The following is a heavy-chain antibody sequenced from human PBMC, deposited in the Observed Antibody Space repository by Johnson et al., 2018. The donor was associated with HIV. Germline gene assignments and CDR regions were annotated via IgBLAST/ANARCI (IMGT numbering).Heavy chain of an antibody. V-gene: IGHV3-30-3*01. J-gene: IGHJ3*02. D-gene: IGHD3-22*01. Sequence: QMLLVESGGGVVQPGRSLRLSCAASGFTFSSYAMHWVRQAPGKGLEWVAVISYDGSNKYYADSVKGLFTISRDKSKNTLYLQMNSLRAEDTAVYYCARERNMIVVDDDAFDIWGQGTMVTVSS. CDR1: GFTFSSYA. CDR3: ARERNMIVVDDDAFDI. CDR2: ISYDGSNK.